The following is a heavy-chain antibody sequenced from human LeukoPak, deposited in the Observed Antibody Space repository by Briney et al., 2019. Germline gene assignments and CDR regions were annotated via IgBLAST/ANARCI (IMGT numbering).Heavy chain of an antibody. CDR2: IVVGSGNT. CDR3: AGARLGVRGVIEIDY. J-gene: IGHJ4*02. D-gene: IGHD3-10*01. CDR1: GFTFTSSA. V-gene: IGHV1-58*01. Sequence: SVKVSCKASGFTFTSSAVQWVRQARGQRLEWIGWIVVGSGNTNCAQKFQERVTITRDMSTSTAYMELSSLRSEDTAVYYCAGARLGVRGVIEIDYWGQGTLVTVSS.